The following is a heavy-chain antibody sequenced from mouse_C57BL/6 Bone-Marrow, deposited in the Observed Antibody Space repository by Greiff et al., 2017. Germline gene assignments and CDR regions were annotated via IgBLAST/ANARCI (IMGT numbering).Heavy chain of an antibody. CDR1: GFSLRTFGMG. CDR3: ARIAGGPGYFDD. Sequence: QVTLKVSGPGILQPSQTLSLTCSFSGFSLRTFGMGVGWIRPPSGKGLEWLAHIWWDDAKYYNPALKSRLTISKDTSKNQVFLKIANVDTAETATYYCARIAGGPGYFDDWGQGTTLTVSS. CDR2: IWWDDAK. V-gene: IGHV8-8*01. J-gene: IGHJ2*01.